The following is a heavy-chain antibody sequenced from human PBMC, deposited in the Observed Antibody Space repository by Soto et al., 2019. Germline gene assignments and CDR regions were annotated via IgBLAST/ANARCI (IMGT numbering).Heavy chain of an antibody. V-gene: IGHV3-48*01. CDR2: ISSSSSTI. CDR1: GFTFSSYS. J-gene: IGHJ4*02. Sequence: PGGSLRLSCAASGFTFSSYSMNWVRQAPGKGLEWVSYISSSSSTIYYADSVKGRFTISRDNAKNSLYLQMNSLRAEDTAVYYCARVLEGVDFWSGYIPSYWGQGTLVTVSS. D-gene: IGHD3-3*01. CDR3: ARVLEGVDFWSGYIPSY.